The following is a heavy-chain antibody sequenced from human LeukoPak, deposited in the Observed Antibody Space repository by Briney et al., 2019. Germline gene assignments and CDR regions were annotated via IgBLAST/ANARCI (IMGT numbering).Heavy chain of an antibody. V-gene: IGHV1-2*02. CDR1: GYTFTGYY. CDR3: ARDPKSQLLLDY. D-gene: IGHD2-2*01. CDR2: INPYSGAI. J-gene: IGHJ4*02. Sequence: ASVKLSCKASGYTFTGYYMHWVRQAPGQGLEWMGWINPYSGAINYAQKFQGRVTLTRDTSISTAYMELSRLTSGDTAVYYCARDPKSQLLLDYWGQGTLVTDSS.